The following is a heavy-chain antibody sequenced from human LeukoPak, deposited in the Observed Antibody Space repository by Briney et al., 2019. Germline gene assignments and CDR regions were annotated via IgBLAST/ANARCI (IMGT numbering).Heavy chain of an antibody. CDR2: IIPIFGTA. D-gene: IGHD6-6*01. V-gene: IGHV1-69*06. Sequence: SVKVSCKASGGTFSSYATSWVRQAPGQGLEWMGGIIPIFGTANYAQKFRGRVTITADKSTSTAYMELSSLRSEDTAVYYCASDSSSSSYYYYYMDVWGKGTTVTISS. CDR1: GGTFSSYA. J-gene: IGHJ6*03. CDR3: ASDSSSSSYYYYYMDV.